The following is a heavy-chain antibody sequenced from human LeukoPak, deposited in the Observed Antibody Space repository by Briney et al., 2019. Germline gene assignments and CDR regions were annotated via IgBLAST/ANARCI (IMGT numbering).Heavy chain of an antibody. V-gene: IGHV3-23*01. CDR1: GFTFSSYA. J-gene: IGHJ4*02. Sequence: GGSLRLSCAASGFTFSSYAMSWVRQAPGEGMEWVSAISGSGGSTYYADSVKGRFTISRDNSKNTLYLQMNSLRAEDTAVYYCAKDLRIAAAGLDYWGQGTLVTVSS. CDR3: AKDLRIAAAGLDY. D-gene: IGHD6-13*01. CDR2: ISGSGGST.